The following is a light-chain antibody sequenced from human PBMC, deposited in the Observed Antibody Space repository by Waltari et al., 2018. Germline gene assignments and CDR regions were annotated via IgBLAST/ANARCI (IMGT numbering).Light chain of an antibody. CDR2: RPN. CDR3: ALYMPSDIWV. CDR1: SASVSTSYY. Sequence: QTVVTQEPSFSVSPGGTVTLTCGLTSASVSTSYYPSWYQPTPGQAPPTLIYRPNSRSFGVPYGFSGSILGNKAALTITGAQADDESDYYCALYMPSDIWVFGGGTRLTVL. J-gene: IGLJ3*02. V-gene: IGLV8-61*01.